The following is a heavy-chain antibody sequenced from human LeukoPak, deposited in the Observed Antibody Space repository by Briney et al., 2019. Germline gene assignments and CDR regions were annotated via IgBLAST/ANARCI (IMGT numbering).Heavy chain of an antibody. J-gene: IGHJ4*02. Sequence: QTGGSLRPSCAASGFTFSSYEMNWVRQAPGKGLEWVSYISSNGGSTYYADSVKGRFTISRDNSKNTLYLQMNSLRADDTAVYYCAKARGYSVYEQIDYWGQGTQVTVSS. V-gene: IGHV3-23*01. CDR2: ISSNGGST. CDR1: GFTFSSYE. CDR3: AKARGYSVYEQIDY. D-gene: IGHD5/OR15-5a*01.